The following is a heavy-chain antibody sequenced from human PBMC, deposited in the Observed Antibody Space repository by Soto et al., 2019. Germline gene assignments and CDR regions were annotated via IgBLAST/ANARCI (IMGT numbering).Heavy chain of an antibody. CDR3: ATQSNNYYDSSGYFDY. CDR1: GGSFSDYS. D-gene: IGHD3-22*01. CDR2: IFYRGST. Sequence: ETLSLTCAVYGGSFSDYSWTWIRQPPGKGLEWIGNIFYRGSTNYNPSLKSRVTISVDTSKNQFSLKLSSVTAADTAVYYCATQSNNYYDSSGYFDYWGQGTLVTVSS. J-gene: IGHJ4*02. V-gene: IGHV4-34*12.